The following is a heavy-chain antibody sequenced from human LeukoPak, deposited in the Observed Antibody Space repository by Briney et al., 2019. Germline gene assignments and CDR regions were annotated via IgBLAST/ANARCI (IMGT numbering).Heavy chain of an antibody. Sequence: GGSLRLSYAASRFTFSSYGMHWVRQAPGKGLEWVAFIRNDGSNKYYADSVKGRFTISRDNSKNTLYLQMNSLRAEDTAVYYCARVAHAILTGYWKYYYYGMDVWGQGTTVTVSS. CDR2: IRNDGSNK. J-gene: IGHJ6*02. D-gene: IGHD3-9*01. V-gene: IGHV3-30*02. CDR3: ARVAHAILTGYWKYYYYGMDV. CDR1: RFTFSSYG.